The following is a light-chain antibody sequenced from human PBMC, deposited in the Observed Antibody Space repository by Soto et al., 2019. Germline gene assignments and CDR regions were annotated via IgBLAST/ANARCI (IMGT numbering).Light chain of an antibody. CDR3: QQSYSTLPT. V-gene: IGKV1-39*01. Sequence: DIQMTQSPSSLSASVGDRVTITCRASQNINNFLHWYQQKLGKAPKLLIYAASSLQSGVPSRFSGSGSGTDFTLTISSLQPEDFATYYCQQSYSTLPTFGGGTKVEIK. J-gene: IGKJ4*01. CDR1: QNINNF. CDR2: AAS.